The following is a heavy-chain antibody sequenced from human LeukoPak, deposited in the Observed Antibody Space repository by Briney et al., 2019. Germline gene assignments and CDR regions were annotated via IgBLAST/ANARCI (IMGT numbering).Heavy chain of an antibody. J-gene: IGHJ3*02. Sequence: ASVKVSCKASGGTFSSYAISWVRQAPGQGLEWMGGIIPIFGTANYAQKFQGRVTITADESTSTAYMELSSLRSEDTAVYYCARSMKTYRYSGRPGRPGDDAFDIWGQGTMVTVSS. CDR2: IIPIFGTA. CDR1: GGTFSSYA. D-gene: IGHD1-26*01. V-gene: IGHV1-69*13. CDR3: ARSMKTYRYSGRPGRPGDDAFDI.